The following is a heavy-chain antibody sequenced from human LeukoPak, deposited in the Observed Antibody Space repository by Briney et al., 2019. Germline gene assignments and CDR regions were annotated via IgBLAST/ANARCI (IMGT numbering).Heavy chain of an antibody. J-gene: IGHJ4*02. V-gene: IGHV3-23*01. CDR1: GFTFSSYA. Sequence: GGSLRLSCAASGFTFSSYAMSWVRQAPGKGLGWVSAISGSGGSTYYADSVKGRFTISRDNSKNTLYLQMNSLRAEDTAVYYCATRPAVAGSGFDYWGQGTLVTVSS. D-gene: IGHD6-19*01. CDR3: ATRPAVAGSGFDY. CDR2: ISGSGGST.